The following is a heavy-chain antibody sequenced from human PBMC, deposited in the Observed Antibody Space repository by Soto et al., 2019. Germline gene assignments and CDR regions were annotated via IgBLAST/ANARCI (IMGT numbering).Heavy chain of an antibody. V-gene: IGHV1-69*12. CDR3: ARDRGTSSGYYPYWFDP. J-gene: IGHJ5*02. CDR2: IIPIFGTA. D-gene: IGHD3-22*01. Sequence: QVQLVQSGAEVKKPGSSVKVSCKASGGTFSSYAITWVRQAPGQGLEWMEGIIPIFGTANYAQKFQGRVTITADESTSPAYMELSSLRSDDTAVYSCARDRGTSSGYYPYWFDPWGQGTLVTVSS. CDR1: GGTFSSYA.